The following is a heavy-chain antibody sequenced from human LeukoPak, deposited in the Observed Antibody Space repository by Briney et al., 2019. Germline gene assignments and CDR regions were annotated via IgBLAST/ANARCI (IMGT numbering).Heavy chain of an antibody. V-gene: IGHV3-23*01. CDR2: ISGSGGGT. CDR3: AKGGVYGDYYFDY. D-gene: IGHD4-17*01. Sequence: GGSLRLSCAASGFPFSSYAMSWVRQAPGKGLEWVSVISGSGGGTYYADSVKGRFTISGDNSKNTVYLQMNSLRAEDTALYYCAKGGVYGDYYFDYWGQGTLVTVSS. J-gene: IGHJ4*02. CDR1: GFPFSSYA.